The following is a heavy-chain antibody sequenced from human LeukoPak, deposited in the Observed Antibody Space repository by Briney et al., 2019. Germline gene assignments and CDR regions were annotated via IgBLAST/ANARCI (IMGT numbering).Heavy chain of an antibody. CDR2: VNPNRGNT. CDR1: GGTFSSYA. CDR3: ARVGPYGDCPDN. V-gene: IGHV1-8*02. Sequence: ASVKVSCKASGGTFSSYAISWVRQATGQGLEWMGWVNPNRGNTGYGQNFQGRITMTRDTSTSTAYMELSSLRSEDTAVYYCARVGPYGDCPDNWGQGTLVTVSS. D-gene: IGHD4-17*01. J-gene: IGHJ4*02.